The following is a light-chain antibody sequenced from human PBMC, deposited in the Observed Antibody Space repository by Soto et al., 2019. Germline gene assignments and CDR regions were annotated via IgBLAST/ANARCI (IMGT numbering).Light chain of an antibody. CDR1: SSDVGAYDF. V-gene: IGLV2-14*03. Sequence: QSALAQPASVSGSPGQSITISCTGTSSDVGAYDFVSWYQQHPDKAPKLMIFEVSNRPSGVSDRFSGSKSVNTATLTISGLQAVDEADYYCSSYTTSSTRVFGTGTKVT. CDR3: SSYTTSSTRV. CDR2: EVS. J-gene: IGLJ1*01.